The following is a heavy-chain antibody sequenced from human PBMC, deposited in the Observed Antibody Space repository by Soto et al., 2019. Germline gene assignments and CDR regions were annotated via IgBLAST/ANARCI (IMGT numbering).Heavy chain of an antibody. J-gene: IGHJ4*02. D-gene: IGHD5-18*01. V-gene: IGHV3-9*01. CDR1: GFTFDDYA. CDR2: ISWNSGSI. Sequence: TGGSLRLSCAASGFTFDDYAMHWVRQAPGKGLEWVSGISWNSGSIGYADSVKGRFTISRDNAKNSLYLQMNSLRAEDTALYYCAKDTSDTAMVYFDYWGQGTLVTVSS. CDR3: AKDTSDTAMVYFDY.